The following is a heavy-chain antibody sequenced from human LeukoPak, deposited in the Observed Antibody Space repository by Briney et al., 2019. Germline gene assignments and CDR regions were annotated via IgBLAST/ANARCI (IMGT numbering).Heavy chain of an antibody. CDR2: IYPLDSDV. CDR3: ARARRSSTPEVGDVFKTWYFFEY. J-gene: IGHJ4*02. CDR1: GYTFSGYG. D-gene: IGHD6-13*01. Sequence: GEALKISCQASGYTFSGYGIAWVLQMPGKGLECMGLIYPLDSDVKYSPSFQGQVTISADKSISTAYLQWSSLKASDTAMYYCARARRSSTPEVGDVFKTWYFFEYWGQGALVTVSS. V-gene: IGHV5-51*01.